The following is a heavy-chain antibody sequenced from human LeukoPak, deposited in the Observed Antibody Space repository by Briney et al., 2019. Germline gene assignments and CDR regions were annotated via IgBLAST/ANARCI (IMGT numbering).Heavy chain of an antibody. CDR1: GFTSSSYA. V-gene: IGHV3-23*01. D-gene: IGHD1-1*01. Sequence: GGSLRLSCAASGFTSSSYAMSWVRQAPGKGLEWVSAISGSGGSTYYADSVKGRFTISRDNSKNTLYLQMNSLRAEDTAVYYCAKDPGLELERHRDDWFDPWGQGTLVTVSS. CDR2: ISGSGGST. J-gene: IGHJ5*02. CDR3: AKDPGLELERHRDDWFDP.